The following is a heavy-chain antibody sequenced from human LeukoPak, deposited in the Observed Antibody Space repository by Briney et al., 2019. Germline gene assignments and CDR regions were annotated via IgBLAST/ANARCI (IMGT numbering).Heavy chain of an antibody. V-gene: IGHV1-58*01. D-gene: IGHD4-17*01. CDR2: IVVGSSNT. CDR3: AAVLGYYGDYGFDY. CDR1: GFTFTSSA. J-gene: IGHJ4*02. Sequence: SVKVSCKASGFTFTSSAVQWVRQARGQRLEWIGWIVVGSSNTNYAQKFQERVTITRDMSTSTAYMELSSLRSEDTAVYYCAAVLGYYGDYGFDYWGQGTLVTGSS.